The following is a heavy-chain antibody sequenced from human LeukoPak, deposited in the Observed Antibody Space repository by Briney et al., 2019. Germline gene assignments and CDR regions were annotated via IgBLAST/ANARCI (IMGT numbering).Heavy chain of an antibody. V-gene: IGHV4-34*01. CDR2: INHSGST. Sequence: SETLSLTCAVYGGSFSSYYWSWIRLPPGKGLEWIGEINHSGSTDYNPSLKSRVTISVDTSKNQFSLKLSSVTAADTAVYYCAHSSAYQQHRAKGTLVTVSS. CDR3: AHSSAYQQH. CDR1: GGSFSSYY. J-gene: IGHJ1*01. D-gene: IGHD3-22*01.